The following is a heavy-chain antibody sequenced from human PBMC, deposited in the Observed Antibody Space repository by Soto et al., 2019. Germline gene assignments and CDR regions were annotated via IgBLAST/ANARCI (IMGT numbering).Heavy chain of an antibody. CDR2: IRSKANSYAT. Sequence: GGSLRLSCAASGFTFSGSAMHWVRQASGKGLEWVGRIRSKANSYATAYAASVKGRFTISRDDSKNTAYLQMNSLKTEDTAMYYCTRRTDEAYFDYWGQGTLVTVSS. CDR1: GFTFSGSA. D-gene: IGHD2-21*01. V-gene: IGHV3-73*01. J-gene: IGHJ4*02. CDR3: TRRTDEAYFDY.